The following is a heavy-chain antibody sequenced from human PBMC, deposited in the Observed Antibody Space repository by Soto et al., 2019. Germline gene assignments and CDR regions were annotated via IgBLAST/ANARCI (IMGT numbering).Heavy chain of an antibody. Sequence: SETLSLTCAVSGDSISSRNWWSWVRQPPGKGLEWIGEISHGGNTNYNPSLQSRVTISVDKSKNQFSLKLSSVTAGDTAVYYCARAGRGFCSGFSCDSGLYGMDVWGQGTTVTVSS. CDR1: GDSISSRNW. D-gene: IGHD2-15*01. CDR3: ARAGRGFCSGFSCDSGLYGMDV. J-gene: IGHJ6*02. V-gene: IGHV4-4*02. CDR2: ISHGGNT.